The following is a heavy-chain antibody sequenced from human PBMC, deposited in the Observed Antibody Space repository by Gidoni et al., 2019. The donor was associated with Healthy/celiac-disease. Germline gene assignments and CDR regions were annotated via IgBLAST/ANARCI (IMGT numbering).Heavy chain of an antibody. CDR3: ARRVEDWFDL. J-gene: IGHJ5*02. CDR2: IYPGDSDT. V-gene: IGHV5-51*01. Sequence: ELHLVQSGAAVTQPGASLMISCSGSGYSFTSYWIGWVRQMPGKGLEWMGIIYPGDSDTRYSPSFQGQVTISADKSISTAYLQWSSLKASDIAMYYCARRVEDWFDLWGQGTLVTVSS. CDR1: GYSFTSYW. D-gene: IGHD2-15*01.